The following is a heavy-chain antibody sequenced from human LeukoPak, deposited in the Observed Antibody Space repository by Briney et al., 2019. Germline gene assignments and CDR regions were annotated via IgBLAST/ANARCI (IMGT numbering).Heavy chain of an antibody. J-gene: IGHJ4*02. CDR1: GGSISSYY. D-gene: IGHD6-19*01. V-gene: IGHV4-59*01. Sequence: SETLSLTCTVSGGSISSYYWSWIRQPPGKGLEWIGYIYYSGSTNYNPSLKSRVTISVDTSKNQFPLKLSSVTAADTAVYYCARDKGLALDYWGQGTLVTVSS. CDR3: ARDKGLALDY. CDR2: IYYSGST.